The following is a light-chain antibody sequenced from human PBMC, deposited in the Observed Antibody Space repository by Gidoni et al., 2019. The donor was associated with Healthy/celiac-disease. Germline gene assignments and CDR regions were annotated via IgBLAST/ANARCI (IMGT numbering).Light chain of an antibody. CDR2: AAS. CDR1: QGISNY. J-gene: IGKJ1*01. V-gene: IGKV1-27*01. CDR3: QKYNSAPPWT. Sequence: DIQMTQSPSSLSASVGDRVTITCRVSQGISNYLAWYQQKPGKVPKLLIYAASTLQSGVPSRFSGSGSGTDFTLTISSLQPEDVATYYCQKYNSAPPWTFXQXTKVEIK.